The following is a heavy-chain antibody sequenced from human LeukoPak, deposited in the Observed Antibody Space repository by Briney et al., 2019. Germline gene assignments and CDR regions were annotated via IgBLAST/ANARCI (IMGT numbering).Heavy chain of an antibody. D-gene: IGHD5-24*01. J-gene: IGHJ4*02. CDR3: ASDTGYNTFDY. CDR1: GFTFSNYW. CDR2: IKEDGSDK. V-gene: IGHV3-7*05. Sequence: PGGSLRLSCAASGFTFSNYWMSWVGQAQGKGLEWVDNIKEDGSDKYYVDSVKDRFTISRDNAKNSQYLQMNSLTAEDTAVYYCASDTGYNTFDYWGQGTLVTVSS.